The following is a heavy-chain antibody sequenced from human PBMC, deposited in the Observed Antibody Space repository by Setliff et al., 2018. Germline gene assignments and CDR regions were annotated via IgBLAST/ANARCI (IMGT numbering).Heavy chain of an antibody. CDR3: ARDRLVSSRNYYDSSAYFSPFNY. V-gene: IGHV4-34*12. CDR1: GGSFSGYY. CDR2: IIHSGST. J-gene: IGHJ4*02. Sequence: KTSETLSLTCAVYGGSFSGYYWSWIRQPPGKRLEWIGEIIHSGSTNYNPSLKSRVTISMDTSKNQFSLKLSSVTAADTAVYYCARDRLVSSRNYYDSSAYFSPFNYWGQGILVTVSS. D-gene: IGHD3-22*01.